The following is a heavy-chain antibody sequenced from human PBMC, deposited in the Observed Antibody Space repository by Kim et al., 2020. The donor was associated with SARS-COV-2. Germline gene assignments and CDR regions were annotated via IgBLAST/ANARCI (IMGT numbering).Heavy chain of an antibody. D-gene: IGHD2-15*01. CDR2: IGAGHDA. CDR1: GFIFSNYA. V-gene: IGHV3-23*01. J-gene: IGHJ4*02. CDR3: AKRAATGAGPYYYDS. Sequence: GGSLRLSCEVSGFIFSNYAMSWVRQAPGKGLEWVAGIGAGHDAYYADSVRGRFTISRDHFDNTLYLQMNYLRADDAAVYHCAKRAATGAGPYYYDSWGQGTLVIVSS.